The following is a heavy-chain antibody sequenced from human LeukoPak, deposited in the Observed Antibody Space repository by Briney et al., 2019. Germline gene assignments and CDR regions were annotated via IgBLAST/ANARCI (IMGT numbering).Heavy chain of an antibody. Sequence: GGSLRLSRAASGFTFSSYGVHWVRQAPGKGLEWVAVISYDGSNKYYGDSVKGRFTISRDNSKNTLYLQMNSLRAEDTAVYYCAKERYDTMIVVGYGMDVWGQGTTVTVSS. V-gene: IGHV3-30*18. CDR3: AKERYDTMIVVGYGMDV. CDR1: GFTFSSYG. J-gene: IGHJ6*02. CDR2: ISYDGSNK. D-gene: IGHD3-22*01.